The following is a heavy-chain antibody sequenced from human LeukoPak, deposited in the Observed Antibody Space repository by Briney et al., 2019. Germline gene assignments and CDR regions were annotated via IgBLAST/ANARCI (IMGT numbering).Heavy chain of an antibody. CDR3: AKSRSWYVVNWFDP. CDR1: GFTFSSYW. Sequence: QSGGSLRLSCAASGFTFSSYWMHWVRQAPGKGLEWVSAISGSGGSTYYADSVKGRFTISRDNSKNTLYLQMNSLRAEDTAVYYCAKSRSWYVVNWFDPWGQGTLVTVSS. J-gene: IGHJ5*02. CDR2: ISGSGGST. D-gene: IGHD6-13*01. V-gene: IGHV3-23*01.